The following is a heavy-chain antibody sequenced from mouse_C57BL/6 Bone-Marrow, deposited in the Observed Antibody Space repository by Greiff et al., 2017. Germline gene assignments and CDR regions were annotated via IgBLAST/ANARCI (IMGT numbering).Heavy chain of an antibody. CDR1: GYTFTSYW. V-gene: IGHV1-69*01. J-gene: IGHJ3*01. Sequence: QVQLQQPGAELVMPGASVKLSCKASGYTFTSYWMHWVKQRPGQGLEWIGEIDPSDSYTNYNQKFKGKSTLSVDKSSSTAYMQLSSLTSEDSAVYYCARVPYSNYGRGFAYWGQGTLVTVSA. CDR2: IDPSDSYT. CDR3: ARVPYSNYGRGFAY. D-gene: IGHD2-5*01.